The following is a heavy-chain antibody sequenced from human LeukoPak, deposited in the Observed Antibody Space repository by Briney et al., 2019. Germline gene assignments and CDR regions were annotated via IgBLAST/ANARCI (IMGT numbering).Heavy chain of an antibody. D-gene: IGHD3-10*01. Sequence: LRLSCAASGFTVRSNDMNWVRQAPGKGLEWIGYTSNSDYPDSNPSLKSRVTISLDTSKNQFSLKLRSVTAADTAVYYCAREPTQPLRFGEFHPFDNWGQGTLVTVSS. CDR3: AREPTQPLRFGEFHPFDN. V-gene: IGHV4-31*02. J-gene: IGHJ4*02. CDR1: GFTVRSND. CDR2: TSNSDYP.